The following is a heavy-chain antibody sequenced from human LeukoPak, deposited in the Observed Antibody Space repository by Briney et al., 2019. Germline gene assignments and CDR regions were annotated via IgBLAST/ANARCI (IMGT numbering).Heavy chain of an antibody. D-gene: IGHD1-26*01. J-gene: IGHJ4*02. CDR1: GYIFISYA. CDR3: ARDISGNYAPGGY. V-gene: IGHV1-3*01. Sequence: GASVKVSCKASGYIFISYAMHWVRQAPGQRLEWMGWINAGNGNTKYSQKFQGRVTITRDTSASTAYMELSSLRSEDTAVYYCARDISGNYAPGGYWGQGTLVTVSS. CDR2: INAGNGNT.